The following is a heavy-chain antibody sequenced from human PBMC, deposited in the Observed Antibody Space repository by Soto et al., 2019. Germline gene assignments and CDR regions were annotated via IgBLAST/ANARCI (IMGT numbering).Heavy chain of an antibody. Sequence: QMQLVQSGPGVKNPGPSVKFSGKASGFTFPSSAVQGGRQARGQRLEWIGWIVVGSGNTNSAQKFQERLTFTRDMSTSTVYMELSSLKSEDTAVYYCAADDMTTFIWGQGTLVTVSS. D-gene: IGHD1-1*01. CDR2: IVVGSGNT. V-gene: IGHV1-58*01. J-gene: IGHJ4*02. CDR3: AADDMTTFI. CDR1: GFTFPSSA.